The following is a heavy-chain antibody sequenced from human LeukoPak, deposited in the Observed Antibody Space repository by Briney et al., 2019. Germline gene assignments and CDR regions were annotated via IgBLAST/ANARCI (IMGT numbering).Heavy chain of an antibody. Sequence: GRSLRLCCAASGFTFSDYAMHWVRQAPGKGLEWVAVMAYDGSNTYYADSVKGRFTISRDNSKNTLYLQMNSLRAEDTAVYYCARDDADSGGDVNDYWGQGTLVTVSS. CDR1: GFTFSDYA. CDR2: MAYDGSNT. J-gene: IGHJ4*02. D-gene: IGHD6-25*01. CDR3: ARDDADSGGDVNDY. V-gene: IGHV3-30*04.